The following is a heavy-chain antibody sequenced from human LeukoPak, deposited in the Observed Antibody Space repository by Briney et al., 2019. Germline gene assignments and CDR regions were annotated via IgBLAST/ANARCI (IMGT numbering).Heavy chain of an antibody. V-gene: IGHV1-24*01. D-gene: IGHD6-13*01. CDR3: ATDLLGAAAGTVDY. J-gene: IGHJ4*02. Sequence: ASVKVSCKVSGYTLTELSMHWVRQAPGKGLEWMGGFDPEDGETIYAQKFQGRVTMTEDTSTDTAYMELSSLRSEDTAVYYCATDLLGAAAGTVDYWGQGTLVTVSS. CDR1: GYTLTELS. CDR2: FDPEDGET.